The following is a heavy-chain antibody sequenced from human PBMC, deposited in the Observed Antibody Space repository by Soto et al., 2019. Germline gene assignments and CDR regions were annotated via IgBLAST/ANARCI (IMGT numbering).Heavy chain of an antibody. D-gene: IGHD6-19*01. Sequence: QITLKESGPTLVKPTQTLTLTCTFSGFSLSTSEVGVGWIRQPPGKALQWLALIYWDDDKRYSPSLKSRLTITKDTSKNQVVLTMTNMDPVDTATYFCAHAPDIAVTTNWFDPWSQGILVTVSS. CDR2: IYWDDDK. V-gene: IGHV2-5*02. CDR3: AHAPDIAVTTNWFDP. J-gene: IGHJ5*02. CDR1: GFSLSTSEVG.